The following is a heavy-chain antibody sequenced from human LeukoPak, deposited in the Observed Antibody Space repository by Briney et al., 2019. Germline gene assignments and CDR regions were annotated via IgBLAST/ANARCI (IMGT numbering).Heavy chain of an antibody. CDR2: IYPGDSDT. Sequence: GESLKNSCKGSGYSFTSYWIGWVRQMPGKGLEWMGIIYPGDSDTRYSPSFQGQVTISADKSISTAYLQWSSLKASDTAMYYCARRYCSSTSCYTEWWFDPWGQGTLVTVSS. D-gene: IGHD2-2*01. CDR3: ARRYCSSTSCYTEWWFDP. V-gene: IGHV5-51*01. CDR1: GYSFTSYW. J-gene: IGHJ5*02.